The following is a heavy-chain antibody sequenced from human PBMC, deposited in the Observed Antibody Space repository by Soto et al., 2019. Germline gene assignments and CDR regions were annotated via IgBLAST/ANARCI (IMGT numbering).Heavy chain of an antibody. CDR2: ISTTGGGT. D-gene: IGHD3-16*01. Sequence: LRLSCAASGFKFSNYAMSWVRQAPGKGLEWVSLISTTGGGTYYADSVKGRFTISRDNSHNTLYLQVHSLTAEDTAVYYCAKDRRAGGNSAFYFDFWGQGAQVTVSS. J-gene: IGHJ4*02. V-gene: IGHV3-23*01. CDR3: AKDRRAGGNSAFYFDF. CDR1: GFKFSNYA.